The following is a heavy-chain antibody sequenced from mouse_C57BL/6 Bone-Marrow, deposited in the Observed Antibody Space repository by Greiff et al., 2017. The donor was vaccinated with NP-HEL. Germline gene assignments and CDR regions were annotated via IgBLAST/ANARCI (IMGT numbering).Heavy chain of an antibody. CDR2: IYPGDGDT. J-gene: IGHJ2*01. CDR3: ARSWLNY. V-gene: IGHV1-82*01. CDR1: GYAFSSSW. D-gene: IGHD2-2*01. Sequence: VKLMESGPELVKPGASVKISCKASGYAFSSSWMNWVKQRPGKGLEWIGRIYPGDGDTNYNGKFKGKATLTADKSSSTAYMQLSSLTSEDSAVYFCARSWLNYWGQGTTLTVSS.